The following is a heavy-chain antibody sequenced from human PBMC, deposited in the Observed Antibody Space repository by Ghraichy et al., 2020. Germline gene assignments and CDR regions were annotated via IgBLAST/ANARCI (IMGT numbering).Heavy chain of an antibody. Sequence: SETLSLTCTVSGGSISSYYWSWIRQPPGKGLEWIGYIYYSGSTNYNPSLKSRVTISVDTSKNQFSLKLSSVTAADTAVYYCARHHRGRALDYWGQGTLVTVSS. V-gene: IGHV4-59*08. D-gene: IGHD2-15*01. CDR2: IYYSGST. CDR3: ARHHRGRALDY. CDR1: GGSISSYY. J-gene: IGHJ4*02.